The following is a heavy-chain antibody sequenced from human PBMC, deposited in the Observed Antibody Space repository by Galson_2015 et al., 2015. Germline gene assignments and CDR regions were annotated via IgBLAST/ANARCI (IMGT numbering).Heavy chain of an antibody. V-gene: IGHV4-31*03. Sequence: LFLTCTVSGGSFSSGNYFWSWIRQHPGKGLEWIAYIYYSGSTYYNPSLKSRLTISIDTSMNQFSLKLSSVTAADTAVYYCARGVGYDSSGSYPYWYFDLWGRGTLVPVSS. CDR2: IYYSGST. D-gene: IGHD3-22*01. CDR1: GGSFSSGNYF. J-gene: IGHJ2*01. CDR3: ARGVGYDSSGSYPYWYFDL.